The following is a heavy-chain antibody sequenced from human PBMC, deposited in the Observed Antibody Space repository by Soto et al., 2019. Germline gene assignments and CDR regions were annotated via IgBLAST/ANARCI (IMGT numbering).Heavy chain of an antibody. V-gene: IGHV3-11*01. CDR3: ARVGCSGGSCPLDY. Sequence: QVQLVESGGGLVKPGGSLRLSCAASAFIISDYYMSWIRQAPGKGLEWVSYISGSGTTIYYADSVKGRFTISRDNAKNSLYLQMGSLRAEDTAVYYCARVGCSGGSCPLDYWGQGTLVTVSS. D-gene: IGHD2-15*01. CDR2: ISGSGTTI. CDR1: AFIISDYY. J-gene: IGHJ4*02.